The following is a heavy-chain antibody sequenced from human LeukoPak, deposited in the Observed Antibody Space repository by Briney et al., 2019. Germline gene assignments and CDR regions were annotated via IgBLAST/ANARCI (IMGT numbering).Heavy chain of an antibody. V-gene: IGHV1-8*01. Sequence: ASVKVSCKVSGYTFTSYDINWVRQATGQGLEWMGWMNPNSGNTGYAQKFQGRVTMTRNTSISTAYMELSSLRSEDTAVYYCARGVVVAATGDWFDPWGQGTLVTVSS. CDR2: MNPNSGNT. CDR3: ARGVVVAATGDWFDP. D-gene: IGHD2-15*01. J-gene: IGHJ5*02. CDR1: GYTFTSYD.